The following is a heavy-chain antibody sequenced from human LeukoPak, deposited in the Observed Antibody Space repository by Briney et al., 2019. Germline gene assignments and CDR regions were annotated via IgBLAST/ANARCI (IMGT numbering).Heavy chain of an antibody. Sequence: PSETLSLTCTVSGGSISSYYWSWIRQPPGKGLEWIGYIYYSGSAYYNPSLQSRVTISVDTSKNQFSLKLSSVTAADTAVYYCARGRSDYYGSGTGNYFDYWGQGTLVTVSS. V-gene: IGHV4-30-4*01. CDR3: ARGRSDYYGSGTGNYFDY. CDR2: IYYSGSA. D-gene: IGHD3-10*01. J-gene: IGHJ4*02. CDR1: GGSISSYY.